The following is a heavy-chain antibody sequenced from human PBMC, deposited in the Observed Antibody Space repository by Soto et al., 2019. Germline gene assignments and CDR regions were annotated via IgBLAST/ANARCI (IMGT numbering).Heavy chain of an antibody. CDR2: VSYDGSNK. D-gene: IGHD3-3*01. CDR3: ATPYYDFWSGYYSFGYYFDF. Sequence: GGSLRLSCAASGFTFSSYGMHWVRQAPGKGLEWVAVVSYDGSNKYYADSVKGRFTISRDNSKNTLYLQMNSLRAEDTAVYYCATPYYDFWSGYYSFGYYFDFWGQGTLVTVSS. J-gene: IGHJ4*02. CDR1: GFTFSSYG. V-gene: IGHV3-30*03.